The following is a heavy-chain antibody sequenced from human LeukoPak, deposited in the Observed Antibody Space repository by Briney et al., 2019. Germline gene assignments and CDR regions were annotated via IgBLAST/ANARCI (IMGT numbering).Heavy chain of an antibody. V-gene: IGHV3-23*01. Sequence: GGSLRLSCAASGITFSTYAMNWVRQAPGKGLEWVSTISGHGESTYYADSVKGRFTISRDNSKNMLYLQMYSLRAEDTAVYYCAIGSAGYFDSSGYYYVFWGQGTLVTVSS. J-gene: IGHJ4*02. D-gene: IGHD3-22*01. CDR3: AIGSAGYFDSSGYYYVF. CDR1: GITFSTYA. CDR2: ISGHGEST.